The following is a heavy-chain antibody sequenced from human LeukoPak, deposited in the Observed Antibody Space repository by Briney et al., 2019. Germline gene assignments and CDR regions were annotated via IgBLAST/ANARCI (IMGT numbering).Heavy chain of an antibody. D-gene: IGHD5-24*01. CDR3: ARDRPGDGYRFDY. V-gene: IGHV3-30-3*01. J-gene: IGHJ4*02. CDR2: ISYHGSNK. CDR1: GFPFSSYA. Sequence: GGSLRLSSASSGFPFSSYAMHWVRHPPGKGLEWLAVISYHGSNKYYADSVKGRFTISRDNSKNTLYLQMNSLRAEDTAVYYCARDRPGDGYRFDYWGQGTLVTVSS.